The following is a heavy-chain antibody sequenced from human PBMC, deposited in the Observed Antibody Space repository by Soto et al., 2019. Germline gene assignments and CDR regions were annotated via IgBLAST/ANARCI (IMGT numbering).Heavy chain of an antibody. Sequence: QVQLQESGPGLVKPSGTLSLTCAVSSGSISSSNWWSWVRQPPGKGLEWIGEIYHSGSTNYNPSLKGRGPKSVKQAKDQFPLKVRSVTAADTAGEYWAREMGVAATGWFDPWGQGTLVTVSS. V-gene: IGHV4-4*02. D-gene: IGHD2-15*01. CDR3: AREMGVAATGWFDP. CDR1: SGSISSSNW. CDR2: IYHSGST. J-gene: IGHJ5*02.